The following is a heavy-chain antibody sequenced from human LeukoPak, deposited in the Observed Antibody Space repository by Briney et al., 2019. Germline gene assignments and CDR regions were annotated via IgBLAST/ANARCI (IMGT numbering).Heavy chain of an antibody. CDR3: ARGGYSGYVTH. J-gene: IGHJ4*02. Sequence: PSETLSLTCTVSGGSISSSNYYWSWIRQPPGKGLEWIGYIYYSGSTKYNPSLNSRVSMSVDTSKNQFSLKLSSVTAADTAVYYCARGGYSGYVTHWGQGTLVTVSS. V-gene: IGHV4-61*01. CDR1: GGSISSSNYY. D-gene: IGHD5-12*01. CDR2: IYYSGST.